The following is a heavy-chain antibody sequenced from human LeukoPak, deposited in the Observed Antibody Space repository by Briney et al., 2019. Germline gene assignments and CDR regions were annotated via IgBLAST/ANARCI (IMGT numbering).Heavy chain of an antibody. J-gene: IGHJ4*02. CDR3: ARASYGSGSLFDY. CDR2: IYYSGST. CDR1: GGSISSGGYY. D-gene: IGHD3-10*01. Sequence: PSQTLSLTCTVSGGSISSGGYYWSWIRQHPGKGLEWIGYIYYSGSTYYNPSLKSRVTISVDTSKNQFSLNLSSVTAADTAVYYCARASYGSGSLFDYWGQGTLVTVSS. V-gene: IGHV4-31*03.